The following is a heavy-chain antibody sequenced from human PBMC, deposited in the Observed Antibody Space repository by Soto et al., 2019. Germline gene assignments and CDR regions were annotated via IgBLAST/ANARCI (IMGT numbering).Heavy chain of an antibody. CDR1: GYTLTELS. Sequence: GASVKVSCKVSGYTLTELSMHWVRQAPGKGLEWMGGFDPEDGETIYAQKFQGRVTMTEDTSTDTAYMGLSSLRSEDTAVYYCATDRPYYYDSSGYYYRNWFDPWGQGTLVTVSS. D-gene: IGHD3-22*01. CDR2: FDPEDGET. V-gene: IGHV1-24*01. J-gene: IGHJ5*02. CDR3: ATDRPYYYDSSGYYYRNWFDP.